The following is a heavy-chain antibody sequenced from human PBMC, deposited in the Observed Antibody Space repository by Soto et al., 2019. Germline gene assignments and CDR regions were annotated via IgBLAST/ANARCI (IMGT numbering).Heavy chain of an antibody. V-gene: IGHV3-43*01. CDR1: GFPFGDYT. CDR3: AKDISGGSYYYDSSRRQYGMDV. D-gene: IGHD3-22*01. Sequence: GGSLRLSCAASGFPFGDYTMHWVRQSPGKGLEWVSLISWDGGSTYYADSVKGRFTISRDNSKNSLYLQMNSLRTEDTALYYCAKDISGGSYYYDSSRRQYGMDVWDQG. CDR2: ISWDGGST. J-gene: IGHJ6*02.